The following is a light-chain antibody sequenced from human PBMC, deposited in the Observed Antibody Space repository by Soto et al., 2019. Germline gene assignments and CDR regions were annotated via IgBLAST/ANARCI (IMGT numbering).Light chain of an antibody. CDR1: QSVRSTY. J-gene: IGKJ4*01. CDR2: DAS. V-gene: IGKV3-20*01. Sequence: EIVLTQTPGTVSLSPGERATLSCRASQSVRSTYFAWYQHKPGQAPRLLIFDASTRATGIPDRFSGSGSGTDFPLTISRLEPEDFALYYCHQYGHSPVTFGGGTKVEIK. CDR3: HQYGHSPVT.